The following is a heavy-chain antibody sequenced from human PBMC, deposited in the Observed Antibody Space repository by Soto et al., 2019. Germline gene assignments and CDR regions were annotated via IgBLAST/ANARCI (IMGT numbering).Heavy chain of an antibody. CDR1: GASIFSGDYY. J-gene: IGHJ6*02. CDR3: VRDHQWLLMNV. D-gene: IGHD6-19*01. CDR2: IDYRGTT. Sequence: QVQLQESGPGMVKPSQTLSLTCTVSGASIFSGDYYWTWIRQPPGKGLEWIGYIDYRGTTFYNPSLQSRITMSIATSNNHFSLNLRSVTAADAAVYYCVRDHQWLLMNVWGQGTTVTVSS. V-gene: IGHV4-30-4*01.